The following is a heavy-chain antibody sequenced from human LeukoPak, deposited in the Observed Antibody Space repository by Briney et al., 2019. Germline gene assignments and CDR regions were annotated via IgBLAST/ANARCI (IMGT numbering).Heavy chain of an antibody. Sequence: GGSLRLSCAASGFTFDDYTMHWVRQAPGKGLEWVSSITSSSYISSADSVKGRFTSSRDNTKNSVYLQMNSLRVEDTAVYYCASGGLTGPPIYYYYGMDVWGQGTTVTVSS. CDR1: GFTFDDYT. J-gene: IGHJ6*02. V-gene: IGHV3-21*04. D-gene: IGHD7-27*01. CDR3: ASGGLTGPPIYYYYGMDV. CDR2: ITSSSYI.